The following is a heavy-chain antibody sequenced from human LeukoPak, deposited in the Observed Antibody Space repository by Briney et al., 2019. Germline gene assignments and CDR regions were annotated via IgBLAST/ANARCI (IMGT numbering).Heavy chain of an antibody. CDR3: ARDIVLMVYARFDY. CDR2: IYWNADN. CDR1: GFSLRPTGVD. Sequence: SGPTLVNPTQTLTLTCTFSGFSLRPTGVDVGWIRQPPGKALEWPALIYWNADNRYSPSLKSRLTITTDTSKNQVVLTMTNMDPVDTATYYCARDIVLMVYARFDYWGQGTLVTVSS. J-gene: IGHJ4*02. V-gene: IGHV2-5*01. D-gene: IGHD2-8*01.